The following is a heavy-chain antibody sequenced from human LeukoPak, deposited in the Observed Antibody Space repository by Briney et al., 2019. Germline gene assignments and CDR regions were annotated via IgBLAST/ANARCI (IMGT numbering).Heavy chain of an antibody. D-gene: IGHD4-17*01. CDR2: SSGSGGNA. V-gene: IGHV3-23*01. J-gene: IGHJ4*02. CDR1: GVTFSSYG. Sequence: GGPLRLSCAASGVTFSSYGMSWVRQAPGRGLEWVSTSSGSGGNAYYADSVKGRFTISRDNSKNTLSLQMNSLRAEDTAVYYCAKGRRLYGDYDYWGQGTLVTVSS. CDR3: AKGRRLYGDYDY.